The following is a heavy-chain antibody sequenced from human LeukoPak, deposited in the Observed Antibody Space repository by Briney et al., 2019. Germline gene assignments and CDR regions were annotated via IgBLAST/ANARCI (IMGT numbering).Heavy chain of an antibody. V-gene: IGHV3-23*01. J-gene: IGHJ4*02. CDR3: AKGFACAENRCYGLDS. CDR1: GFGFSRYA. Sequence: PGGSLRLSCAASGFGFSRYAMTWVRQAPGKGLEWVSLITESGHSTYYTKSVKGRFTISRDNSKNTLYLQMNSLGVEDTALYFCAKGFACAENRCYGLDSWARGILVIVSS. CDR2: ITESGHST. D-gene: IGHD4/OR15-4a*01.